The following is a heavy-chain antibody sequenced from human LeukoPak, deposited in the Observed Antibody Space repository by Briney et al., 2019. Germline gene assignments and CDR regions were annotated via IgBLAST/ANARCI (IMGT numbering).Heavy chain of an antibody. J-gene: IGHJ4*02. CDR3: ARDRGDGAFDY. CDR2: ISSSGSTI. V-gene: IGHV3-48*03. D-gene: IGHD3-10*01. CDR1: GFTFSSYE. Sequence: GGSLRLSCAASGFTFSSYEMNWVRQAPGKGLEWVSYISSSGSTIYYADSVKGRFTISRDNAKNSLYLQMNSLGAEDTAVYCCARDRGDGAFDYWGQGTLDTVSS.